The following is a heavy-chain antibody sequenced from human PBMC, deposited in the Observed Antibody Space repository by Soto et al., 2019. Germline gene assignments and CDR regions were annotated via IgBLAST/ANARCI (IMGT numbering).Heavy chain of an antibody. CDR3: ARDLRSSGWYVSSYYYYYRMDV. J-gene: IGHJ6*02. CDR1: GFTFSSYW. CDR2: IKQDGSEK. Sequence: GGSLRLSCAASGFTFSSYWMSWVRQAPGKXLEWVANIKQDGSEKYYVDSVKGRFTISRDNAKNSLYLQMNSLRAEDTAVYYCARDLRSSGWYVSSYYYYYRMDVWGQGTTVTVSS. D-gene: IGHD6-19*01. V-gene: IGHV3-7*01.